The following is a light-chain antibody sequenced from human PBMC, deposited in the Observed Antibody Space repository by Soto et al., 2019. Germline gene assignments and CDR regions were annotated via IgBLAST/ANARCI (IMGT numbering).Light chain of an antibody. J-gene: IGLJ3*02. CDR3: LLHYGGAQVWM. V-gene: IGLV7-43*01. CDR1: TGAAASDNY. CDR2: STS. Sequence: QAVVTQEPSLTVSPGGTVTLTCASSTGAAASDNYATWLQQKPGQAPRALIYSTSNKHSWTPARFSGSLFGGRATLTLSGVQPEDEADYYCLLHYGGAQVWMFGGGTKLTVL.